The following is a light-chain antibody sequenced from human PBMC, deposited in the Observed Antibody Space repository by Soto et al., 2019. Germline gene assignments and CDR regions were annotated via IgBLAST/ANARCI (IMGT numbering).Light chain of an antibody. CDR2: DVS. Sequence: DMVMTQSPASLSVSPGERVTLSCRAGQGVTTNFAWYQQKSGQSPRLLIYDVSTRATGVPARFSGTGSETDFTLTISGLQSEDSAVYFCQQYNNWPFSFGQGTRLEVK. CDR3: QQYNNWPFS. CDR1: QGVTTN. V-gene: IGKV3-15*01. J-gene: IGKJ5*01.